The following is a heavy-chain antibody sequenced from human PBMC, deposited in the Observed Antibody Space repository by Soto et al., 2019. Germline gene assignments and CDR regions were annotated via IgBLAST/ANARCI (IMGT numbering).Heavy chain of an antibody. J-gene: IGHJ4*02. CDR2: IIPILGIA. Sequence: QVQLVQSGAEVKKPGSSVKVSCKASGGTFSSYTISWVRQAPGQGLEWMGRIIPILGIANYAQKFQGRVTITADKSTSTAYMELSSLRSEDTAVYYCARDHSNYVLDYWGQGTLVTVSS. D-gene: IGHD4-4*01. CDR3: ARDHSNYVLDY. V-gene: IGHV1-69*08. CDR1: GGTFSSYT.